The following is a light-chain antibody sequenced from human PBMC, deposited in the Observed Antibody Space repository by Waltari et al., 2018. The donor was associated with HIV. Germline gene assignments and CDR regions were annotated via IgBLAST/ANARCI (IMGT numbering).Light chain of an antibody. Sequence: DIQMTQSPSSVSASVGDRVTITCRASQTINTNIAWYQHKPGIAPKLLIYAASSLQSGVPSRFSGSGSGTDFTLTINTLQPEDFATYYCQQANSFPLTFGGGTRVDIK. J-gene: IGKJ4*01. CDR3: QQANSFPLT. V-gene: IGKV1D-12*01. CDR2: AAS. CDR1: QTINTN.